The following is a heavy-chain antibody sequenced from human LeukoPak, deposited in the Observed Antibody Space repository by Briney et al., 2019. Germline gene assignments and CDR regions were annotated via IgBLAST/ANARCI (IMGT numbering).Heavy chain of an antibody. CDR2: IYYSGST. CDR1: GGSISSYY. J-gene: IGHJ6*04. Sequence: SETLSLTCTVSGGSISSYYWSWIRQPPGKGLEWIGYIYYSGSTNYNPSLKSRVTISVDTSKNQFSLKLSSVTAADTAVYYCALLAVAGTRGGYYYYGMDVWGKGTTVTASS. D-gene: IGHD6-19*01. CDR3: ALLAVAGTRGGYYYYGMDV. V-gene: IGHV4-59*01.